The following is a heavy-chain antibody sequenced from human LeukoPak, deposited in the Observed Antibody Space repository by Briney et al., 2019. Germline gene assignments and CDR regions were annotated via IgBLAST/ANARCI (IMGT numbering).Heavy chain of an antibody. J-gene: IGHJ4*02. CDR1: GFTFSRYS. V-gene: IGHV3-21*01. CDR3: ARVSCSGGSCLDY. Sequence: GGSLRLSCTASGFTFSRYSPNWVRQAPGKGLEWVSSITSSSYIYYADSVKGRFTISRDNAKNSLYLQMNSLRAEDTAVYYCARVSCSGGSCLDYWGQGTLVTVSS. D-gene: IGHD2-15*01. CDR2: ITSSSYI.